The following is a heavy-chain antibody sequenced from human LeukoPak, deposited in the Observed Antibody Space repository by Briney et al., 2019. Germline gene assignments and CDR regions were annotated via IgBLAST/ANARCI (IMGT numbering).Heavy chain of an antibody. CDR2: IVVGSGNT. J-gene: IGHJ6*02. Sequence: ASVKVSCKASGFTFTSSAVQWVRQARGQRLEWIGWIVVGSGNTNYAQKFQERVTITRDMSTSTAYMELSSLRSGDTAVYYCAADSSPYSSGWFGGASEMGNYYYYYGMDVWGQGTTVTVSS. D-gene: IGHD6-19*01. CDR1: GFTFTSSA. CDR3: AADSSPYSSGWFGGASEMGNYYYYYGMDV. V-gene: IGHV1-58*01.